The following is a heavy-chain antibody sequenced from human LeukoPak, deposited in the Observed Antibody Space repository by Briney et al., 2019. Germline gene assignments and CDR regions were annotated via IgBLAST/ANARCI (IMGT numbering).Heavy chain of an antibody. Sequence: PSETLSLTCTVSGGSISSGSYYWSWIRQPAGKGLEWIGRIYTSGSTNYNPSLKSRVTISVDTSKNQFSLKLSSVTAAETAVYYCARIPAEVYCTNGVCSGFDPWGQGTLVTVSS. D-gene: IGHD2-8*01. V-gene: IGHV4-61*02. CDR1: GGSISSGSYY. CDR3: ARIPAEVYCTNGVCSGFDP. CDR2: IYTSGST. J-gene: IGHJ5*02.